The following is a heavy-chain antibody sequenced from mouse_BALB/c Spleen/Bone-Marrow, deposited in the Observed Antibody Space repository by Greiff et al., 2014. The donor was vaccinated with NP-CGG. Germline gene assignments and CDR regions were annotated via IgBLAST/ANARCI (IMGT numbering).Heavy chain of an antibody. J-gene: IGHJ4*01. CDR2: ISADGGST. CDR3: TTRRYPIYVLDY. D-gene: IGHD2-14*01. CDR1: GFTFRSNT. Sequence: EVQRVESGGGLVQPGGSLKLSCAASGFTFRSNTMSWVRQTPEKRLEWVAYISADGGSTNYPDNVKGRSTISRDNAYNTPYLQLSSLKSEDTAVYYCTTRRYPIYVLDYWGQGTSVTVSS. V-gene: IGHV5-12-2*01.